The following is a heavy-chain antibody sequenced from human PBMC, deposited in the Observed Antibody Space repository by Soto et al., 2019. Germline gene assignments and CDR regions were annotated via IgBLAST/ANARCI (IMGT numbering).Heavy chain of an antibody. Sequence: SETLSLTCAVSGGSISSSNWWSWVRQPPGKGLEWIGYIYYSGSTNYNPSLKSRVTISVDTSKNQFSLKLSSVTAADTAVYYCAKAYGGYADYWGQGALVTXSS. J-gene: IGHJ4*02. D-gene: IGHD5-12*01. CDR2: IYYSGST. CDR3: AKAYGGYADY. CDR1: GGSISSSNW. V-gene: IGHV4-4*02.